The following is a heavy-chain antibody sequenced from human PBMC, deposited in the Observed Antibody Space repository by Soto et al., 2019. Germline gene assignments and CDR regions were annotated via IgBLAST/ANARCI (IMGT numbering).Heavy chain of an antibody. J-gene: IGHJ3*02. CDR3: ARGSSGYSYGRAFDI. D-gene: IGHD5-18*01. CDR2: IYPGDSAT. CDR1: GYSFTNYW. Sequence: EVQLVQSGAEVKKPGESLKISCKGSGYSFTNYWIAWVRQMPGKGLEWLGIIYPGDSATRYSPSFQGQDTISADKSISTAYLQWSSLKASDTAMYYCARGSSGYSYGRAFDIWGQGTMVTVSS. V-gene: IGHV5-51*01.